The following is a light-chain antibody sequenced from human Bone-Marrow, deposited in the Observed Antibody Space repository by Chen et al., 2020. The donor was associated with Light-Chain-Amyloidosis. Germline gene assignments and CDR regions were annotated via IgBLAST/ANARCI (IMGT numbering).Light chain of an antibody. CDR2: EVT. CDR3: SSYTITNTLV. CDR1: SSDVGGYNH. Sequence: QSALTQPASVSGSPGQSITISCTGTSSDVGGYNHVSWYQQHPDKAPKLMIYEVTNRPSWVPARFSGSKSDNTASLTISGLQTEDEADYFCSSYTITNTLVFGSGTRVTVL. V-gene: IGLV2-14*01. J-gene: IGLJ1*01.